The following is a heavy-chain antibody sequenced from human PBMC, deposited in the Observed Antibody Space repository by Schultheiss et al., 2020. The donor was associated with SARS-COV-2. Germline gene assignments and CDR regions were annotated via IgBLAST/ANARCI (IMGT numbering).Heavy chain of an antibody. Sequence: SVKVSCKASGGPFSSYAISWVRQAPGQGLEWMGRIIPILGIANYAQKFQGRVTITADKSTSTAYMELSSLRSEDTAVYYCARDYYDSSGYRDYYYYGMDVWGQGTTVTVSS. CDR3: ARDYYDSSGYRDYYYYGMDV. CDR2: IIPILGIA. V-gene: IGHV1-69*04. J-gene: IGHJ6*02. CDR1: GGPFSSYA. D-gene: IGHD3-22*01.